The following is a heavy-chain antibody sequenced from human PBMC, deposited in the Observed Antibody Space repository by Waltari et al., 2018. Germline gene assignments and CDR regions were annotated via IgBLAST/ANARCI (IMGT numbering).Heavy chain of an antibody. V-gene: IGHV1-3*01. D-gene: IGHD3-3*01. J-gene: IGHJ4*02. Sequence: QVYLVQSGAEVKKPGASVKVSCKASGYTFTKYSMHWVRQAPGHSLEGMGWIHVGNGNTKYSKKFQDRLTISKDTSATTVYMELSSLTSEDTAVYYCAKTQYDFWSAYFDYWGQGTLVTVSS. CDR3: AKTQYDFWSAYFDY. CDR2: IHVGNGNT. CDR1: GYTFTKYS.